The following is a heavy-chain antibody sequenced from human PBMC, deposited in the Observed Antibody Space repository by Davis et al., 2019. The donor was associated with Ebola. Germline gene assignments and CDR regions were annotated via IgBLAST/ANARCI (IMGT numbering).Heavy chain of an antibody. V-gene: IGHV1-18*04. D-gene: IGHD3-10*01. CDR1: GYTFSDYY. J-gene: IGHJ5*02. Sequence: ASVKVSCKVSGYTFSDYYIHWVRQAPGQGLEWMGWISAYNGNTNYAQKLQGRVTMTTDTSTSTAYMELRSLRSDDTAVYYCARDMGMVQEANWFDPWGQGTLVTVSS. CDR2: ISAYNGNT. CDR3: ARDMGMVQEANWFDP.